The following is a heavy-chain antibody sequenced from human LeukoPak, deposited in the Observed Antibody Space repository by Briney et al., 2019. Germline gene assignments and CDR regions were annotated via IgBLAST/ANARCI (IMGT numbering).Heavy chain of an antibody. Sequence: GGSLRLSCAASGFTFDNYRMSWVRQAPGKGLEWVSTVNADGGNTYYADSVKGRFTISRDNSKSTLSLQMNSLRVEDTALYYCTKRVKYGGTWDHFADWGQGTLVTVSS. V-gene: IGHV3-23*01. CDR1: GFTFDNYR. J-gene: IGHJ4*02. CDR2: VNADGGNT. D-gene: IGHD1-26*01. CDR3: TKRVKYGGTWDHFAD.